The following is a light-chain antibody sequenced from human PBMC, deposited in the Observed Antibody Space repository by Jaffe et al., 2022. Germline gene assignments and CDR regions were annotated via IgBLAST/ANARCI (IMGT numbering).Light chain of an antibody. Sequence: QSALTQPASVSGSPGQSITISCTGTSSDVGGYNYVSWYQQHPGKAPKLIIYDVSNRPSGVSNRFSGSKSANTASLTISGLQAEDEADYYCSSYTISNTLLFGGGTKLTVL. CDR2: DVS. V-gene: IGLV2-14*03. J-gene: IGLJ2*01. CDR3: SSYTISNTLL. CDR1: SSDVGGYNY.